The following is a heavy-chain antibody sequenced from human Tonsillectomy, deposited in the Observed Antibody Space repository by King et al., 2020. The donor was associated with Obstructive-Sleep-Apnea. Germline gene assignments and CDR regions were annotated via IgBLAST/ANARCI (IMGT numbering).Heavy chain of an antibody. J-gene: IGHJ4*02. Sequence: VQLVESGGGLVKPGGSLRLSCAASGFTFSSYSMNWVRQAPGKGLEWVSSISSTSSYIKYADSVKGRLTISRDNAKNSLYLQMNSLSAEDTAVYYCARGDCSGGTCYSLDYWGQGTLVTVSS. CDR3: ARGDCSGGTCYSLDY. CDR1: GFTFSSYS. V-gene: IGHV3-21*01. CDR2: ISSTSSYI. D-gene: IGHD2-15*01.